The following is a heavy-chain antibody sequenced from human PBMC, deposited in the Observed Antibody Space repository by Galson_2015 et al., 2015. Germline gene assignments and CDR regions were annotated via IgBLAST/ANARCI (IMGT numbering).Heavy chain of an antibody. CDR3: ARDVAAAGEGWLSY. CDR1: GFTFSSYS. J-gene: IGHJ4*02. D-gene: IGHD6-13*01. Sequence: SLRLSCAASGFTFSSYSMNWVRQAPGKGLEWVSSISSSSSYIYYADSVKGRFTISRDNAKNSLYLQMNSLRAEDTAVYYCARDVAAAGEGWLSYWGQGTLVTVSS. CDR2: ISSSSSYI. V-gene: IGHV3-21*01.